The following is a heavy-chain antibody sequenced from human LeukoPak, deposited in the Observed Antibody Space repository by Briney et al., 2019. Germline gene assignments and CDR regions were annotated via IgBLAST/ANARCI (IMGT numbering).Heavy chain of an antibody. CDR1: NTYA. CDR2: INHSGYSI. Sequence: GGSLRLSCVASNTYAMSWVRQAPGKGLEWVSAINHSGYSIYYADSVKGRFTISRDNSKNTLYLQMNSLRAEDTAVYYCAKVSGSGTYYYYYMDVWGKGTTVTVSS. V-gene: IGHV3-23*01. D-gene: IGHD2-15*01. CDR3: AKVSGSGTYYYYYMDV. J-gene: IGHJ6*03.